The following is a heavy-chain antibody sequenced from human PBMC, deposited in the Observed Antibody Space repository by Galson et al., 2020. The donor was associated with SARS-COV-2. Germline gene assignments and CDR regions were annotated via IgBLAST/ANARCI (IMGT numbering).Heavy chain of an antibody. CDR1: GGTFSSYA. Sequence: SVKVSCKPSGGTFSSYAISRVRQAPGQGLEWTGGIIHILGKSNYAQKFQGRVTITADESPSTAYMELNRLRSEDTAVYYGARAGWTTVSWYYYYYMDVWGKGTTVTVSS. V-gene: IGHV1-69*10. D-gene: IGHD4-4*01. CDR2: IIHILGKS. J-gene: IGHJ6*03. CDR3: ARAGWTTVSWYYYYYMDV.